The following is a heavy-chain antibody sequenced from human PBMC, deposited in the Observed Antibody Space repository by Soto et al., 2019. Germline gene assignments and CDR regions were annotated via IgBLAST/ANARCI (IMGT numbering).Heavy chain of an antibody. CDR1: GFTFSSYG. CDR3: AKEGYSYGLNWFDP. J-gene: IGHJ5*02. D-gene: IGHD5-18*01. Sequence: GGSLRLSCAASGFTFSSYGMHWVRQAPGKGLEWVAVISYDGSNKYYADSVKGRFTISRDNSKNTLYLQMNSLRAEDTAVYYCAKEGYSYGLNWFDPWGQGTLVTVSS. V-gene: IGHV3-30*18. CDR2: ISYDGSNK.